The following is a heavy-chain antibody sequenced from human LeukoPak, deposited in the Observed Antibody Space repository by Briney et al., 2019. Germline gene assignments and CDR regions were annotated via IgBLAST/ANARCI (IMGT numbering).Heavy chain of an antibody. CDR3: AREACSGGSRYQTYYYYMDV. V-gene: IGHV3-20*04. J-gene: IGHJ6*03. CDR2: INWNGGST. Sequence: GGSLRLSCAASGFTFDDYGMSWVRQAPGKGLEWVSGINWNGGSTGYADSVKGRFTISRDNAKNSLYLQMNSLRAEDTALYYCAREACSGGSRYQTYYYYMDVWGKGTTVTVSS. D-gene: IGHD2-15*01. CDR1: GFTFDDYG.